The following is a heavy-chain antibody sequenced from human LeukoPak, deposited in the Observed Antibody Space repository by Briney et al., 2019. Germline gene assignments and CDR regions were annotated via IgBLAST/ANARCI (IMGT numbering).Heavy chain of an antibody. J-gene: IGHJ3*02. D-gene: IGHD5-18*01. V-gene: IGHV4-59*01. CDR2: IYFDGTT. Sequence: SETLSLTCTVSGGSISSYYWSWIRQPPGKGLEWIGYIYFDGTTNYSPSLKSRVTISVDTSKNQFSLNLRSVTAADTAVYYCARERGDTAAPDAFDIWGQGTMVTVSS. CDR1: GGSISSYY. CDR3: ARERGDTAAPDAFDI.